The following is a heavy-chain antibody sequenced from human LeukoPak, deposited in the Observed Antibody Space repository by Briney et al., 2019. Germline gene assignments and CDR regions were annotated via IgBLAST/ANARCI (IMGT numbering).Heavy chain of an antibody. Sequence: PSETLSLTCAVYGGSFSGYYWSWIRQPPGKGLEWIGEINHSGSTNYNPSLKSRVTISVDTSKNQFSLKLSSVTAADTAVYYCARLRIAAAGTRGLSRGYMDVWGKGTTVTVSS. CDR3: ARLRIAAAGTRGLSRGYMDV. J-gene: IGHJ6*03. V-gene: IGHV4-34*01. D-gene: IGHD6-13*01. CDR1: GGSFSGYY. CDR2: INHSGST.